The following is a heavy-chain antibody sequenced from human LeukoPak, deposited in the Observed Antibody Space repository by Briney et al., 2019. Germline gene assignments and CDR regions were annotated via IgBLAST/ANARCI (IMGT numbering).Heavy chain of an antibody. Sequence: GGSLRLSCAASGFTFSSYWMHWVRQAPGKGLVWVSRINSDGSSTNYADSVKGRFTISRDNSKNTLYLQMNSLRAEDAAVYYCAKRSRRLTIVRGVPREDVWGQGTTVTVSS. J-gene: IGHJ6*02. V-gene: IGHV3-74*01. D-gene: IGHD3-10*01. CDR3: AKRSRRLTIVRGVPREDV. CDR2: INSDGSST. CDR1: GFTFSSYW.